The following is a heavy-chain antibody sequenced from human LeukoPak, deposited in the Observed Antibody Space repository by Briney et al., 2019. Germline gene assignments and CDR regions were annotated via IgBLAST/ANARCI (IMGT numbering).Heavy chain of an antibody. CDR2: IYYSGST. CDR1: GGSISSGGYY. J-gene: IGHJ3*02. Sequence: NPSQTLSLTCTVSGGSISSGGYYWSWIRQHPGKGLEWIGYIYYSGSTYYNPSLKGRVTISVDTSKNQFSLKLSSVTAADTAVYYCARDANSGSYYLHGAFDIWGQGTMVTVSS. D-gene: IGHD1-26*01. CDR3: ARDANSGSYYLHGAFDI. V-gene: IGHV4-31*03.